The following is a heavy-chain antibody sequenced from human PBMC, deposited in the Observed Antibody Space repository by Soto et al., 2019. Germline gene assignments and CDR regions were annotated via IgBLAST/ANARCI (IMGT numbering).Heavy chain of an antibody. Sequence: EVQLVESGGGLVKPGGSLRLSCAVSGFILRSYTMNWVRQAPGKGLEWVSSISSSSSYISYADSVKGRFTISRDNAKNSLYLQMNRLRAEDTAVYYCARDGYDEDFEYWGQGTLVTVSS. CDR1: GFILRSYT. CDR2: ISSSSSYI. V-gene: IGHV3-21*01. CDR3: ARDGYDEDFEY. J-gene: IGHJ4*02. D-gene: IGHD5-12*01.